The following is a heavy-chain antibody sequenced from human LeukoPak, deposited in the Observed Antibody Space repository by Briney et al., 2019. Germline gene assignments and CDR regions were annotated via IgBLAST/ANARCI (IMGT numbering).Heavy chain of an antibody. J-gene: IGHJ4*02. CDR1: GFTFSSYW. CDR2: IKQDGSEK. V-gene: IGHV3-7*01. CDR3: ARGTSSSWWQHFDY. Sequence: PGGSLRLSCAASGFTFSSYWMSWVRQAPGKGLEWVANIKQDGSEKYYVDSVKGRFTISRDNAKNSLYLQMNSLRAEDTAVYYCARGTSSSWWQHFDYWGQGTLVTVSS. D-gene: IGHD6-13*01.